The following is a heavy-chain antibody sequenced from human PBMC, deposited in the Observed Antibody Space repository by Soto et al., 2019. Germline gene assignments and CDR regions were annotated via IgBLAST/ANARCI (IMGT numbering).Heavy chain of an antibody. CDR3: ARDRGVRGGILRLGDV. D-gene: IGHD3-10*01. J-gene: IGHJ6*02. CDR2: ISSSSSYI. V-gene: IGHV3-21*05. CDR1: RFTFSDYS. Sequence: EVQLVESGGDLVQPGGSLRLSCAASRFTFSDYSMNWVRQAPGKGLEWVSYISSSSSYIYYADSVKGRFTISRDNAKNSLYLQMNSLRAEDTAVYYCARDRGVRGGILRLGDVWGQGTTVTVSS.